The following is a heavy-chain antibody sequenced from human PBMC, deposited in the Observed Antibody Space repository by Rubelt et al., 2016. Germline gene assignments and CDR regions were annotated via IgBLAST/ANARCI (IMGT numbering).Heavy chain of an antibody. D-gene: IGHD3-16*01. V-gene: IGHV4-39*07. J-gene: IGHJ4*02. CDR1: GGSISSRSYY. CDR3: VRGEGSAYLFDS. CDR2: IYYSGSS. Sequence: QLQLQESGPGLVKPSETLSLTCTVSGGSISSRSYYWGWIRQPPGKGLEWIGSIYYSGSSYYNPSLKGRVSMSVDTSKNQFSLKLNSVTAADTAMYFCVRGEGSAYLFDSWGQGSLVTVSS.